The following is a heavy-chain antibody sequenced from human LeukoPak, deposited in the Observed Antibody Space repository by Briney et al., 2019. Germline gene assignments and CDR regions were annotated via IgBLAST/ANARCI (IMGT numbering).Heavy chain of an antibody. D-gene: IGHD1-20*01. J-gene: IGHJ4*02. CDR2: ISGRGVST. V-gene: IGHV3-23*01. Sequence: GGSLRLSCAAPGFTFSTYAMSWVRQAPGKGLEWVSAISGRGVSTSYADSVRGRFTISRDNSKNTLYLQMNSPRAEDTAVYYCAKAASGNWNDVSDYWGQGTLVTVSS. CDR3: AKAASGNWNDVSDY. CDR1: GFTFSTYA.